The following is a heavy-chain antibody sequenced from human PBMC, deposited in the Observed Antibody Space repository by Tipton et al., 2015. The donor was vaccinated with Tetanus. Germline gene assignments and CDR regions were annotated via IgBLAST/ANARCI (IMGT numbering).Heavy chain of an antibody. CDR2: IYQTDST. Sequence: TLSLTCNVTGALLTTGGYSWGWIRQPPGQGLEWLGYIYQTDSTYYNPSVRSRLTLSLQRSKNQVSLKLISVTAADTAVYYCARGTGDYWGQGTLVTVSS. J-gene: IGHJ4*02. CDR1: GALLTTGGYS. V-gene: IGHV4-30-2*01. D-gene: IGHD1-14*01. CDR3: ARGTGDY.